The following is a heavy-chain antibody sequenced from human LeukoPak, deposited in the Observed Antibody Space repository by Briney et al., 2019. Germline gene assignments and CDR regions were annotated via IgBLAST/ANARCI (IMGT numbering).Heavy chain of an antibody. CDR1: GFTFSSYW. J-gene: IGHJ4*02. D-gene: IGHD2-2*01. CDR3: ARHCSSTSCLDY. CDR2: INSDGSST. Sequence: PGGSLRLSCAASGFTFSSYWMHWVRQAPGKGLVWVSRINSDGSSTSYADSVRGRFTISRDNAKNTLYLQMNSLRAEDTAVYYCARHCSSTSCLDYWGQGTLVTVSS. V-gene: IGHV3-74*01.